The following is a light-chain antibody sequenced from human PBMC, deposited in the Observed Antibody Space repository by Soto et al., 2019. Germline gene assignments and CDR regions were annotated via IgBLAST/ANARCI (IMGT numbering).Light chain of an antibody. Sequence: DIVMTQSPDSLAVSLGERATINCKSSQSVLYSSNNKNCLAWYQQKPGQPPKLLISWASTRESGVPDRFSGSGSGTDFTLTISSLQDEDVAVFYCQQYYTTPYTCGQGTKLEIK. CDR2: WAS. J-gene: IGKJ2*01. CDR3: QQYYTTPYT. V-gene: IGKV4-1*01. CDR1: QSVLYSSNNKNC.